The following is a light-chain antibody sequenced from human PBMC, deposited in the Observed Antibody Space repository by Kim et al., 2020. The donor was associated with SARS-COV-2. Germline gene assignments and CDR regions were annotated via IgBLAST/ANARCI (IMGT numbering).Light chain of an antibody. Sequence: NFMLTQPHSVSESPGKTVTISCTRSSGSIARNYVQWYQQRPGSAPTTVICEDNQRPSGVPDRFSGSIDSSSNSASLTISGLKTEDEADYYCQSYDSSNWVFGGGTQLTVL. V-gene: IGLV6-57*04. CDR2: EDN. CDR3: QSYDSSNWV. CDR1: SGSIARNY. J-gene: IGLJ3*02.